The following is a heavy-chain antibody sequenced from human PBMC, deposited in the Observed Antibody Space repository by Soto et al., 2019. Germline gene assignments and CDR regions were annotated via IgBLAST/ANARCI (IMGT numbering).Heavy chain of an antibody. D-gene: IGHD3-3*01. CDR1: GGTISGYY. Sequence: QVQLQESGPGLVKPSATLSLNCTVTGGTISGYYWTWIRQSAGGGLEWIGRIYSSGSTNYNPSLKSRVTISLDTSMNLYSLRLSSDTAADTAVYYCARGQRFSDWFDPWGQGTLVTVSS. V-gene: IGHV4-4*07. J-gene: IGHJ5*02. CDR2: IYSSGST. CDR3: ARGQRFSDWFDP.